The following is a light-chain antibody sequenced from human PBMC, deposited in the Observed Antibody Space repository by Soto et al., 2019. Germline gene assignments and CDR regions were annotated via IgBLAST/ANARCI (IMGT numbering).Light chain of an antibody. CDR3: QQYGSSIT. J-gene: IGKJ5*01. Sequence: EIVFTQSPGTLSLSPGERATLSCRASQSVSTNLAWYQQKPGQPPGLLIYGAYTRATDIPARFSGSGSGTEFTLTISRLEPEDFAVYYCQQYGSSITFGQGTRLEIK. CDR2: GAY. CDR1: QSVSTN. V-gene: IGKV3-20*01.